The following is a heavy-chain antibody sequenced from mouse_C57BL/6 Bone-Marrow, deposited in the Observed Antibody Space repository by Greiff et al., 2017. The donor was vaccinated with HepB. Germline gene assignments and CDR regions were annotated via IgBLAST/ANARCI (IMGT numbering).Heavy chain of an antibody. CDR3: AREYYYGSWFAY. CDR1: GFTFSSYA. D-gene: IGHD1-1*01. J-gene: IGHJ3*01. Sequence: EVQLVESGGGLVKPGGSLKLSCAASGFTFSSYAMSWVRQTPEKRLEWVATISDGGSYTYYPDNVKGRFTISRDNAKNNLYLQMSHLKSEDTAMYYCAREYYYGSWFAYWGQGTLVTVSA. CDR2: ISDGGSYT. V-gene: IGHV5-4*01.